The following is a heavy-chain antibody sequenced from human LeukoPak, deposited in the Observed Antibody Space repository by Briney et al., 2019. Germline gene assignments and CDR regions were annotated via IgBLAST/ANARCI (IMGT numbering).Heavy chain of an antibody. D-gene: IGHD6-6*01. J-gene: IGHJ6*03. CDR2: IYHSGST. V-gene: IGHV4-38-2*02. CDR1: GYSISSGYY. CDR3: ARRSAIDYYIDV. Sequence: SSETLSLTCTVSGYSISSGYYWGWIRQPPGKGLEWIGSIYHSGSTYYNPSLKSRVTISVDTSKNQFSLKLSSVTAADTAVYYCARRSAIDYYIDVWGRGTTVTVSS.